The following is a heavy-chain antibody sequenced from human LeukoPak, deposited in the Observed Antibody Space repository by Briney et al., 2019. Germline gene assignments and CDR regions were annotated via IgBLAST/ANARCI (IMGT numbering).Heavy chain of an antibody. J-gene: IGHJ4*02. CDR2: INKGGSYI. V-gene: IGHV3-21*01. Sequence: GGSLRLSCAASGFTFRDYTMNWVRQAPGKGLEWVSAINKGGSYIKYAVSVKGRFTVSRDNAKNSLFLQMNNLRVEDTAVYFCAREVLIVVEPAANTIDYWGQGTRVTVSS. CDR1: GFTFRDYT. CDR3: AREVLIVVEPAANTIDY. D-gene: IGHD2-2*01.